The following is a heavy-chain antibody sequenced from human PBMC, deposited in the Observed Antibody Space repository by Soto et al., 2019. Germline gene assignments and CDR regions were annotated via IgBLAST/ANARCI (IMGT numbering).Heavy chain of an antibody. Sequence: QVQLQESGPGLVKPSQTLSLTCTVSGGSISSGGYYWSWIRQHPGKGLEWIGYIYYTGSTYYNPSLQSLFTISVDTSKNPFSLQLSSVTAADSAVYYCARESRDFYYYALDVWGKGTTFTVSS. CDR3: ARESRDFYYYALDV. CDR2: IYYTGST. CDR1: GGSISSGGYY. J-gene: IGHJ6*04. V-gene: IGHV4-31*01.